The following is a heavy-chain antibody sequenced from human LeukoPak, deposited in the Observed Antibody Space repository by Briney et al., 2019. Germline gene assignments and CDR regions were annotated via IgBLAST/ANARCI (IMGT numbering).Heavy chain of an antibody. Sequence: GGSLRLSCSASGVTFSSYAMHWVRQAPGKGLEYVSAISSNGGSTYYADSVKGRFTISRDNSKNTLYLQMSSLRAEDTAVYYCVKDLGYSGYAFDYWGQGTLVTVSS. CDR3: VKDLGYSGYAFDY. CDR1: GVTFSSYA. J-gene: IGHJ4*02. V-gene: IGHV3-64D*06. D-gene: IGHD5-12*01. CDR2: ISSNGGST.